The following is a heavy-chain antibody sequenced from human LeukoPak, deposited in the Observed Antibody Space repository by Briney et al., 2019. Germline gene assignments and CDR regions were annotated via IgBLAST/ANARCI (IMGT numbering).Heavy chain of an antibody. CDR1: GFTFSSFS. D-gene: IGHD6-13*01. CDR2: ISSTSSMK. J-gene: IGHJ4*02. CDR3: ARDWKMATIAAAALGY. Sequence: GGSLRLSCGASGFTFSSFSMNWVRQAPGKGREGVAYISSTSSMKYYAGSVKGRFTISRDNAKNLVYLQMNSLRDEDTAVYYCARDWKMATIAAAALGYWGQGTRVTVSS. V-gene: IGHV3-48*02.